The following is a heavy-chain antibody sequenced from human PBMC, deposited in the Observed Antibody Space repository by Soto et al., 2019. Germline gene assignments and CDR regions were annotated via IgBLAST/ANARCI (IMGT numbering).Heavy chain of an antibody. D-gene: IGHD3-16*01. CDR1: GGSISSGDYY. J-gene: IGHJ4*02. CDR2: IDYSGST. V-gene: IGHV4-30-4*01. CDR3: ARAQGWGGITG. Sequence: QVQLQESGPGLVKPSQTLSLTCTVSGGSISSGDYYWSWIRQPPGKGLEWIGYIDYSGSTYYNPSLQGRVIIPVDTSKNQYSLNLSSVTAADTAVYYCARAQGWGGITGWGQGTLVTVSS.